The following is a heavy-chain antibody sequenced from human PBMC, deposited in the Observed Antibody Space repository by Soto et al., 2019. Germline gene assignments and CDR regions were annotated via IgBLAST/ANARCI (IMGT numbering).Heavy chain of an antibody. V-gene: IGHV1-69*13. D-gene: IGHD6-19*01. CDR2: LIPIFGTA. Sequence: SVKVYCKASGGTFSSYAISWVRQAPGQGLAWMRGLIPIFGTANYAQKFQGRVTITADESTSTAYMELSSLRSEDTAVYYCATRFQWLNLPSAYGMDVWGQGTTVT. CDR3: ATRFQWLNLPSAYGMDV. CDR1: GGTFSSYA. J-gene: IGHJ6*02.